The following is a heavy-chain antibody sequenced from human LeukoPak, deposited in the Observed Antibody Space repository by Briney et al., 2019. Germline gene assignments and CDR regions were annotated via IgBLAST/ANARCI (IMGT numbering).Heavy chain of an antibody. CDR2: IIPIFGTA. CDR3: ARVVAARNNYYYYYMDV. D-gene: IGHD2-15*01. J-gene: IGHJ6*03. CDR1: GYTFTSYG. Sequence: ASVKVSCKASGYTFTSYGISWVRQAPGQGLEWMGGIIPIFGTANYAQKFQGRVTITTDESTSTAYMELSSLRSEDTAVYYCARVVAARNNYYYYYMDVWGKGTTVTVSS. V-gene: IGHV1-69*05.